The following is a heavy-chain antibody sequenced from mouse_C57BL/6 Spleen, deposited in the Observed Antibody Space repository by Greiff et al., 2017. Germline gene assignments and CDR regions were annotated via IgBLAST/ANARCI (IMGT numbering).Heavy chain of an antibody. D-gene: IGHD2-4*01. CDR2: ISSGGGYT. CDR1: GFTFSSYG. V-gene: IGHV5-6*01. J-gene: IGHJ4*01. Sequence: EVQLVESGGDLVKPGASLKLSCAASGFTFSSYGMSWVRQTPDQSLEWVATISSGGGYTDYQDSVKGRFTISIDNAKNTLYLQMSSLKSEDTAVYYCARDDYADAMDYWGQGTSVTVSS. CDR3: ARDDYADAMDY.